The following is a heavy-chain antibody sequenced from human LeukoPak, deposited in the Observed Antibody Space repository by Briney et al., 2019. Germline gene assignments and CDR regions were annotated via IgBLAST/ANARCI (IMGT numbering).Heavy chain of an antibody. CDR3: ARDQVIAAAGTFIDY. CDR2: INPNSGGT. J-gene: IGHJ4*02. CDR1: GYTFTGYY. V-gene: IGHV1-2*02. Sequence: ASVKVSCKASGYTFTGYYMHWVRQAPGQGLEWMGWINPNSGGTNYAQKFQGRVTMTRDTSISTAYMELSRLRSDDTAVYYCARDQVIAAAGTFIDYWGQGTLVTVSS. D-gene: IGHD6-13*01.